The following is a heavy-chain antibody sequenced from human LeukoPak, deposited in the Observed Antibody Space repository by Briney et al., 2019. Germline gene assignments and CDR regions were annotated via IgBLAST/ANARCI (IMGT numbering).Heavy chain of an antibody. D-gene: IGHD3-9*01. CDR1: GGSISSYY. J-gene: IGHJ4*02. Sequence: SETLSLTCTVSGGSISSYYWSWIRQPPGKGLEWIGYIYYSGGTNYNPSLKSRVTISVDTSKNRFSLKLSSVTAADTAVYYCARYDILTQLDYWGQGTLVTVSS. CDR3: ARYDILTQLDY. CDR2: IYYSGGT. V-gene: IGHV4-59*01.